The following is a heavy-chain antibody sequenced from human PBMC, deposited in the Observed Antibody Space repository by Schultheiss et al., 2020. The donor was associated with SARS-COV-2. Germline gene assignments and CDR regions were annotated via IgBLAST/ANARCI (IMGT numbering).Heavy chain of an antibody. V-gene: IGHV4-59*08. J-gene: IGHJ4*02. CDR3: ARVGCSSTSCYPYYFDY. CDR2: IYYSGST. CDR1: GGSISSYY. Sequence: SQTLSLTCTVSGGSISSYYWSWIRQPPGKGLEWIGYIYYSGSTNYNPSLKSRVTISVDTSKNQFSLKLSSVTAADTAVYYCARVGCSSTSCYPYYFDYWGQGTLVTVSS. D-gene: IGHD2-2*01.